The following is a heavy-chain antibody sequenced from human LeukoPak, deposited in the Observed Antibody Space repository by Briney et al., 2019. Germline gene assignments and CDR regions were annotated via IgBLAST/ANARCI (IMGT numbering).Heavy chain of an antibody. Sequence: PGGSLRLSCAASGFTFSSYAMHWVRQAPGKGLEWVAVISYVGSNKYYADSVKGRFTISRDNSKNTLYLQMNSLRAEDTAVYYCARDGAELRSYFDYWGQGTLVTVSS. CDR3: ARDGAELRSYFDY. D-gene: IGHD1-7*01. J-gene: IGHJ4*02. V-gene: IGHV3-30*01. CDR2: ISYVGSNK. CDR1: GFTFSSYA.